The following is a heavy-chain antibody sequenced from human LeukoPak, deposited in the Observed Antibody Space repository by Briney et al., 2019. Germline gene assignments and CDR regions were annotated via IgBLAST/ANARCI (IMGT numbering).Heavy chain of an antibody. D-gene: IGHD6-13*01. J-gene: IGHJ4*02. CDR2: VLYDGSMQ. CDR1: GFPFTSYS. V-gene: IGHV3-30*04. Sequence: GGSLRLSCAASGFPFTSYSMHWVRQAPGKGLEWVGVVLYDGSMQYYADSVKGRFTISRDNSKNTLYVQMNSLRGEDTAVYYCARGPYSSSWYWSYWGQGTLVTVSS. CDR3: ARGPYSSSWYWSY.